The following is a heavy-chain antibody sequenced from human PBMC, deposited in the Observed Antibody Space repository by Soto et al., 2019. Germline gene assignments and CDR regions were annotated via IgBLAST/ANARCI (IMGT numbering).Heavy chain of an antibody. CDR3: ARIYDSSGYYYPLRAFDI. CDR1: GGSISSSSYY. Sequence: SETLSLTCTVSGGSISSSSYYWGWIRQPPGKGLEWIGSIYYSGSTYYNPSLKSRVTISVDTSKNQFSLKLSSVTAADTAVYYCARIYDSSGYYYPLRAFDIWGQGTMVT. J-gene: IGHJ3*02. D-gene: IGHD3-22*01. V-gene: IGHV4-39*01. CDR2: IYYSGST.